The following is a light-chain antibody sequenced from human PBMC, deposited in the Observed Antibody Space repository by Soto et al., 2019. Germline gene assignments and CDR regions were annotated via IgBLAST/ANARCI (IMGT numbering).Light chain of an antibody. Sequence: EIVLTQSPGTLSLSPGARAPLSCRASQSVSSSYLAWYQQKPGQAPRLLIYGASSRATGIPDRFSGSGSGTDFTLTISRLEPEDFAVYYCQQYGSSPTFGQGTKVE. V-gene: IGKV3-20*01. CDR3: QQYGSSPT. CDR2: GAS. CDR1: QSVSSSY. J-gene: IGKJ1*01.